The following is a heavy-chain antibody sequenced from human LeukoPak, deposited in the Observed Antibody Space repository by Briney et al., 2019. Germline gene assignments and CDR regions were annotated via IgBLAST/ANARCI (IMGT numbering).Heavy chain of an antibody. CDR3: ARGVAQWLAYFDY. D-gene: IGHD6-19*01. J-gene: IGHJ4*02. V-gene: IGHV3-33*01. CDR2: IWYDGSNK. Sequence: PGRSLRLSCAASGFTFSSYGMHWVRQAPGKGLEWVAVIWYDGSNKYYADSVKGRFTISRDNSKNTLYLQMNSLRAEDTAVYYCARGVAQWLAYFDYWGQGTLVTVSS. CDR1: GFTFSSYG.